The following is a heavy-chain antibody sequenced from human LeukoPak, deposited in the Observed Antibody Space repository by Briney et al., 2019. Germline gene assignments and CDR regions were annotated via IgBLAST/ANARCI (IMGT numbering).Heavy chain of an antibody. CDR1: EYTFTGYY. V-gene: IGHV1-2*02. CDR2: INPNSGGT. J-gene: IGHJ4*02. CDR3: ARDRVGATGLFDY. Sequence: GASVKVSCKASEYTFTGYYMHWVRQAPGQGLEWMGWINPNSGGTNYAQRFQGRVTMTRDTSISTAYMELSRLRSDDTAVYYCARDRVGATGLFDYWGQGTLVTVSS. D-gene: IGHD1-26*01.